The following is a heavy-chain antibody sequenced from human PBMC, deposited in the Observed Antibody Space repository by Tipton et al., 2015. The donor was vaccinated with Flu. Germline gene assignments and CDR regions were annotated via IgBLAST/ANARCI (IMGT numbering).Heavy chain of an antibody. Sequence: TLSLTCAVSGDSISSDFYWAWIRQFPGKGLEWIGTVSRTGSTIYNPSLKSRVTISIDTSKNQFSLNMRSVTAADMAVYYCARRDYSNYVSDPKSWFDPWSQGPLVAVSS. CDR2: VSRTGST. CDR1: GDSISSDFY. J-gene: IGHJ5*02. V-gene: IGHV4-38-2*01. D-gene: IGHD4-11*01. CDR3: ARRDYSNYVSDPKSWFDP.